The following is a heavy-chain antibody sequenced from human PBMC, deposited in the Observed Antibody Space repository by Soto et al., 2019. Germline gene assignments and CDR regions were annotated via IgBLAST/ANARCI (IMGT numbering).Heavy chain of an antibody. CDR2: IYYSGST. D-gene: IGHD3-10*01. CDR1: GGSVSSGSYY. V-gene: IGHV4-61*01. Sequence: QVQLQESGPGLVKPSETLSLTCTVSGGSVSSGSYYWSWIRQPPGKGLEWIGYIYYSGSTNYNPSLKSRVTISVDTAKYQFSLKLSSVTAADTAVYYCARGEYYYGSGSHPFDYWGQGTLVTVST. CDR3: ARGEYYYGSGSHPFDY. J-gene: IGHJ4*02.